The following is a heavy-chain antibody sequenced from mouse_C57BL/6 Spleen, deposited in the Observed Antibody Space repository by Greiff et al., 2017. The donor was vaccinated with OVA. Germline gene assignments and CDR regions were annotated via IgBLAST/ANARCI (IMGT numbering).Heavy chain of an antibody. J-gene: IGHJ3*01. V-gene: IGHV1-26*01. Sequence: VPLQQSGPELVKPGASVKISCKASGYTFTDYYMNWVKQSHGKSLEWIGDINPNNGGTSYNQKFKGKATLTVDKSSSTAYMELRSLTSEDSAVYYCARGKGFAYWGQGTLVTVSA. CDR1: GYTFTDYY. CDR2: INPNNGGT. CDR3: ARGKGFAY.